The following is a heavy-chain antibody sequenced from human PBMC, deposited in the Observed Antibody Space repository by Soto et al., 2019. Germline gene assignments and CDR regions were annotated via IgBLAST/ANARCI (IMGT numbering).Heavy chain of an antibody. CDR1: GGSISSSY. CDR3: ARDYGDFDYYYGMDV. D-gene: IGHD4-17*01. V-gene: IGHV4-59*01. CDR2: IYYSGST. Sequence: QVQLQESGPGLVKPSETLSLTCTVSGGSISSSYWSWIRQPPGKGLEWIGYIYYSGSTNYNPSLKSRVTISVDTSKNQFSLKLSSVTAADTAVYYCARDYGDFDYYYGMDVWGQGTTVTVSS. J-gene: IGHJ6*02.